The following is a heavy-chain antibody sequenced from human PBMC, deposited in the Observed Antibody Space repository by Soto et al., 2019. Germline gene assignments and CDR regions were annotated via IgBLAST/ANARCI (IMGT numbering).Heavy chain of an antibody. CDR3: ARFVRHQLPTIDF. Sequence: VQLVQSGAEGKEPGASVRVSCKASGYTFTSYDINWVRQATGQGLEWMGWMNPESRNTGYAQKFPGRVTMTRDTSIRTAYMELTSPRSGDTAVYYCARFVRHQLPTIDFWGQGPRVTVSS. J-gene: IGHJ4*02. CDR1: GYTFTSYD. D-gene: IGHD2-2*01. CDR2: MNPESRNT. V-gene: IGHV1-8*01.